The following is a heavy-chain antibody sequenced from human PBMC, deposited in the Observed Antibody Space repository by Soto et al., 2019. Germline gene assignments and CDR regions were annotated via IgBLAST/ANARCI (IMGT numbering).Heavy chain of an antibody. CDR2: IIPIFGTA. CDR1: GGTFSSYA. J-gene: IGHJ4*02. V-gene: IGHV1-69*13. CDR3: AMTTMSFFDY. D-gene: IGHD4-4*01. Sequence: VKVSFQASGGTFSSYAISWVRQAPGQGLEWMGGIIPIFGTANYAQKFQGRVTITADESTSTAYMELSSLRSEDTAVYYCAMTTMSFFDYWGQGTLVTVSS.